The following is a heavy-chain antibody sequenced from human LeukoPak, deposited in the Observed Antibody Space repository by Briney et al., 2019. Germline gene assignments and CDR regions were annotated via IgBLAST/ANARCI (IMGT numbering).Heavy chain of an antibody. V-gene: IGHV3-23*01. D-gene: IGHD5-18*01. CDR2: ISGSGGTT. J-gene: IGHJ4*02. CDR1: GFSVSNTY. CDR3: AKMRGIQVWLSDF. Sequence: GGSLRLSCAASGFSVSNTYMSWVRQAPGKGLEWVSAISGSGGTTYYADSVKGRFTLSRDNSKNTLYLQMNSLRAEDTAVYYCAKMRGIQVWLSDFWGQGSLVTVSS.